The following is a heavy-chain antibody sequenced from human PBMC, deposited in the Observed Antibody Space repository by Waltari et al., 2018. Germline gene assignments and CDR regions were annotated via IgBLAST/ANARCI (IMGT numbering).Heavy chain of an antibody. J-gene: IGHJ5*02. D-gene: IGHD3-3*02. V-gene: IGHV4-59*01. CDR3: ARGGHFRFDP. CDR2: IYYSGST. CDR1: GGSISSYY. Sequence: QVQLQESGPGLVKPSETLSLTCTVSGGSISSYYWSWIRQPPGKGLEWIGYIYYSGSTNYNPSLKSRVTISVDTSKNQFSLKLSSVTAADTAVYYCARGGHFRFDPWGQGTLVTVSS.